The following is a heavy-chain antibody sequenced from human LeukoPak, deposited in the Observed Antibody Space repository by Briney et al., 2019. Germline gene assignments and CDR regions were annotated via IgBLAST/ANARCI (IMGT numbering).Heavy chain of an antibody. Sequence: ASVKVSCKVSGYTLTELSMHWVRQAPGKGLEWMGGFDFEDGETTYAQKFKGRVTMTEDTPTDTAYMDLRSLRSEDTAVYYCATELPRGLLSYWGQGTLVTVSS. CDR3: ATELPRGLLSY. J-gene: IGHJ4*02. CDR2: FDFEDGET. D-gene: IGHD1-26*01. V-gene: IGHV1-24*01. CDR1: GYTLTELS.